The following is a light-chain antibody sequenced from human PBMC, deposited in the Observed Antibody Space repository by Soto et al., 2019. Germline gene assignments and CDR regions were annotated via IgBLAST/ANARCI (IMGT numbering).Light chain of an antibody. J-gene: IGKJ1*01. CDR1: QSVSSSY. CDR2: GAS. Sequence: EIGLTQSPGTLSLSPGERATLSCRASQSVSSSYLAWYQQKPGQAPRLLIYGASSRATGILDRFSGSGSGTDFTLTISRLEPEDFGVYYCQQYGSSPRTFGQGTKVEIK. CDR3: QQYGSSPRT. V-gene: IGKV3-20*01.